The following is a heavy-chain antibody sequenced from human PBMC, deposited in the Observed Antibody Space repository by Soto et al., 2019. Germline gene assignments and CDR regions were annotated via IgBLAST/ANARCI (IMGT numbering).Heavy chain of an antibody. CDR3: ASTTGTTDGVDDY. V-gene: IGHV5-10-1*01. D-gene: IGHD1-1*01. CDR1: GDNFTTYW. Sequence: PGESLKISCKGSGDNFTTYWISWVRQMPGKGLEWMGRIDPSDSYTNYSPSFRGHVIISADKSITTAYLQWSSLKASDTAMYYCASTTGTTDGVDDYWGQGTLVTVSS. CDR2: IDPSDSYT. J-gene: IGHJ4*02.